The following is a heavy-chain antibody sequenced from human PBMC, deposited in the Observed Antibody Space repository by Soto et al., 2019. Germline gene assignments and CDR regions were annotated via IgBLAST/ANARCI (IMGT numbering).Heavy chain of an antibody. Sequence: QVQLVQSGAEVKKPGASVKVSCKASGYTFTNYGLTWVRQAPGQGLEWMGWVSTFNDNRNYAKKIQGRVTLTTDTSTNTAYMELRSLRSDDPAVYYCAKDSSGSSLGDAAFDVWGQGTMVIVSS. D-gene: IGHD3-22*01. CDR2: VSTFNDNR. CDR1: GYTFTNYG. CDR3: AKDSSGSSLGDAAFDV. V-gene: IGHV1-18*01. J-gene: IGHJ3*01.